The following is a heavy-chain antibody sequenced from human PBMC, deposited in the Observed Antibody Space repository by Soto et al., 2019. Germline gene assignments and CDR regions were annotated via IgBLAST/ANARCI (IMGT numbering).Heavy chain of an antibody. CDR3: TFHRGKVYTPI. CDR2: IRSKANSYAT. J-gene: IGHJ6*02. Sequence: EVQLVESGGGLVQPGGSLKLSCAASGFTFSGSAMHWVRQASGKGLEWVGRIRSKANSYATAYAASVKGRFTISRDDSKNTAYLQMNSLKTEDTAVYYCTFHRGKVYTPIWGQGTTVTVSS. CDR1: GFTFSGSA. V-gene: IGHV3-73*02. D-gene: IGHD2-8*01.